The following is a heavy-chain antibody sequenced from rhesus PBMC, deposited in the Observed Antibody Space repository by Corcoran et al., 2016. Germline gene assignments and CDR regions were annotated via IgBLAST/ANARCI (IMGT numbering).Heavy chain of an antibody. CDR2: IIPLVGIT. CDR3: ARGLVKSAFDF. D-gene: IGHD3-3*01. Sequence: QVQLVQSGAEVKKPGASVKVSCKASGFTFGSYAINWVRQAHGQGLEWMGVIIPLVGITNYAEEFQGRVTIIADTSTSTAYMELSSLRSEDTAVYYCARGLVKSAFDFWGQGLRVTVSS. CDR1: GFTFGSYA. J-gene: IGHJ3*01. V-gene: IGHV1-198*02.